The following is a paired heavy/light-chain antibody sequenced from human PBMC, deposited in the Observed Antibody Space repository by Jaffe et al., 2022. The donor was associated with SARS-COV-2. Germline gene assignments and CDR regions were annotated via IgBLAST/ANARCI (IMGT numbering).Light chain of an antibody. CDR1: SSNIGAGYD. Sequence: QSVLTQPPSVSGAPGQRVTISCTGSSSNIGAGYDVHWYQQFPGTAPKLLIYGNSNRPSGVPDRFSGSKSGTSASLAISGLQAEDEADYYCQSYDSSLSGSGVFGGGTKLTVL. V-gene: IGLV1-40*01. CDR3: QSYDSSLSGSGV. J-gene: IGLJ3*02. CDR2: GNS.
Heavy chain of an antibody. J-gene: IGHJ6*02. V-gene: IGHV4-34*01. CDR1: GGSFSGYY. CDR3: ARARRFWDIVVVVAATNHYYGMDV. CDR2: INHSGST. D-gene: IGHD2-15*01. Sequence: QVQLQQWGAGLLKPSETLSLTCAVYGGSFSGYYWSWIRQPPGKGLEWIGEINHSGSTNYNPSLKSRVTISVDTSKNQFSLKLSSVTAADTAVYYCARARRFWDIVVVVAATNHYYGMDVWGQGTTVTVSS.